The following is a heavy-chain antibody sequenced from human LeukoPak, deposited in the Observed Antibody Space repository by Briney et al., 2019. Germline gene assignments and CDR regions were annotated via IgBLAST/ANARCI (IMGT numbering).Heavy chain of an antibody. V-gene: IGHV4-31*03. CDR3: ARFNWNVIDAFDI. Sequence: PSETLSLTCTVSGGSISSGGYYWSWIRQHPGKGLEWIGYIYYSGSTYYNPSLKSRVTISVDTSKNQFSLKLSSVTAADTAVYYCARFNWNVIDAFDIWGQGTMVTVSS. CDR1: GGSISSGGYY. D-gene: IGHD1-20*01. J-gene: IGHJ3*02. CDR2: IYYSGST.